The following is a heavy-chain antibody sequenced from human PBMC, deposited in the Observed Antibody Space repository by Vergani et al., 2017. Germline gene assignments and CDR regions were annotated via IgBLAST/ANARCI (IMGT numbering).Heavy chain of an antibody. V-gene: IGHV1-69*13. CDR3: ARGEQYCGGDCYPDYYYYGMDV. Sequence: QVQLVQSGAEVKKPGSSVKVSCKASGGTFSNYAISWVRQAPGQGLEWMGRIIPIFGKTNYAQKFQGRVTITADESTYTSYMELSSLRSEDTAVYYCARGEQYCGGDCYPDYYYYGMDVWGQGTTVTVSS. D-gene: IGHD2-21*02. CDR2: IIPIFGKT. CDR1: GGTFSNYA. J-gene: IGHJ6*02.